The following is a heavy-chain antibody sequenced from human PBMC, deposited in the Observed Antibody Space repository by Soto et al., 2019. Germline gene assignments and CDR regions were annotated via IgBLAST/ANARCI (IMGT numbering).Heavy chain of an antibody. D-gene: IGHD3-10*01. Sequence: EVHLEESGGGLVQPGGSVRLSCAASGFTFRNYWMYWVRQAPGKGLVWVSRITGDGSSTAYADSVKGRFTISRDNAKNTLYLQMNGLTVEDTAVYYCARGYSGSARAYWGQGTLVTVSS. CDR2: ITGDGSST. CDR1: GFTFRNYW. CDR3: ARGYSGSARAY. J-gene: IGHJ4*02. V-gene: IGHV3-74*01.